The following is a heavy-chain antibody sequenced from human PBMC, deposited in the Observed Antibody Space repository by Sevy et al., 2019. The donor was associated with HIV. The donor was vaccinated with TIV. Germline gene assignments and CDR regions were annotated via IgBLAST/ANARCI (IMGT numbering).Heavy chain of an antibody. CDR3: AKDLIAAADHYYYYGMDV. J-gene: IGHJ6*02. CDR2: ISYDGSNK. CDR1: GFTFSSYG. V-gene: IGHV3-30*18. Sequence: GGSPRLSCAASGFTFSSYGMHWVRQAPGKGLEWVAVISYDGSNKYYADSVKGRFTISRDNSKNTLYLQMNSLRAEDTAVYYCAKDLIAAADHYYYYGMDVWGQGTTVTVSS. D-gene: IGHD6-13*01.